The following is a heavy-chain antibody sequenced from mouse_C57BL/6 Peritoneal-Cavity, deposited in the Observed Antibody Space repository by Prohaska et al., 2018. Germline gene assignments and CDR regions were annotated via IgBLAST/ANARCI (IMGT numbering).Heavy chain of an antibody. CDR1: GYTFTDYY. CDR3: ARSGLPWFAY. Sequence: EVQLQQSGPELVKPGASVKISCKASGYTFTDYYMNWVKQSHGKSLEWIGDINPNNGGTSYNQKFKGKATLTVEKSSSTAYMELRSLTSEDSAVYYCARSGLPWFAYWGQGTLVTVSA. CDR2: INPNNGGT. J-gene: IGHJ3*01. D-gene: IGHD2-2*01. V-gene: IGHV1-26*01.